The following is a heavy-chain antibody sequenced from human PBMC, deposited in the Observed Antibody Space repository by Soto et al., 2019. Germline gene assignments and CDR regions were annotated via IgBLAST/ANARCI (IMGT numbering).Heavy chain of an antibody. CDR1: GVTFGIYA. CDR3: AKDGRYYDSSGYPTACDY. D-gene: IGHD3-22*01. CDR2: ISGSGGST. J-gene: IGHJ4*02. Sequence: GPRSLSNGASGVTFGIYAMVLVRQAPGKGLEWVSAISGSGGSTYYADSVKGRFTISRDNSKNTLYLQMNSLRAEDTAVYYCAKDGRYYDSSGYPTACDYWGQGTLVTGSS. V-gene: IGHV3-23*01.